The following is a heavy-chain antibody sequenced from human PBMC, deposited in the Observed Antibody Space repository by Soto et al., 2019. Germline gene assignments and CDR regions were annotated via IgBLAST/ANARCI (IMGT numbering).Heavy chain of an antibody. D-gene: IGHD6-13*01. Sequence: ASVKVSCKAPGDTFNSYGISWVRQAPGQGLEWMGGIVPMFGTTNLARKFEDRVTITADELTTTVYMEIRGLTCEDTAVYYCARNLAAVPLRDVFDVWGHRTRVTVS. CDR3: ARNLAAVPLRDVFDV. J-gene: IGHJ3*01. V-gene: IGHV1-69*13. CDR1: GDTFNSYG. CDR2: IVPMFGTT.